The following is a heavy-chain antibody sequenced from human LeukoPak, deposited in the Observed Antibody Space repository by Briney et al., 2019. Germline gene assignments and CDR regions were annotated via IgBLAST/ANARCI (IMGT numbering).Heavy chain of an antibody. CDR3: ARDSYQDYYGRFDP. CDR2: IWDDGNNK. J-gene: IGHJ5*02. V-gene: IGHV3-33*01. CDR1: GFSFSNHG. Sequence: GGSLRLSCAASGFSFSNHGMHWVRQAPGKRLEWVAVIWDDGNNKRYANSVNGRFTIFRDNSENTLYLQMNGLTAEDTAMYYCARDSYQDYYGRFDPWGQGTLVIVSS. D-gene: IGHD3-10*01.